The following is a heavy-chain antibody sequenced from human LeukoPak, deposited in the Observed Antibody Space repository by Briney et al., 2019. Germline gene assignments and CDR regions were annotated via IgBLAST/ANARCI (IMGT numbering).Heavy chain of an antibody. CDR1: GYTFTNYG. D-gene: IGHD2-15*01. J-gene: IGHJ4*02. CDR3: ARGIIGYYFDY. V-gene: IGHV1-18*01. Sequence: GASVKVSCKASGYTFTNYGISWVRQAPGQGLEWMGWISSYNGNTNYAQKLQGRVTVTTDTSTSTAYMELRSLRSDDTAVYYCARGIIGYYFDYWGQGTLVTVSS. CDR2: ISSYNGNT.